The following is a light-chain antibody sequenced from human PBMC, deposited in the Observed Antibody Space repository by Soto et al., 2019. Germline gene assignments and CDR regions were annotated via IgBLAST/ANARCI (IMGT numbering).Light chain of an antibody. CDR3: MQALQVPHT. V-gene: IGKV2-28*01. CDR1: QSLLYSNGYNY. CDR2: LGS. J-gene: IGKJ2*01. Sequence: DIVMTQSPLSLPVTPGEPASISCRSSQSLLYSNGYNYLDWYLQKPGQSPQLLIYLGSNRASGVPDRFSGSESGTDFTLKISRVEAEDVGVYYCMQALQVPHTFGQGTKLEIK.